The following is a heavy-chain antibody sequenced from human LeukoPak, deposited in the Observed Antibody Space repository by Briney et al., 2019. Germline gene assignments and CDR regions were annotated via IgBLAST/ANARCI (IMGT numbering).Heavy chain of an antibody. D-gene: IGHD2-21*02. CDR2: ISGSGGTT. Sequence: GGSLRLSCAASGFTFSTYAMNWVRQGPGKGLDWVSGISGSGGTTYYADSVQGRFTISRDNSKKTVFLQMNSLRAEDTAVYYCAKGDAVTAIFPLDYWGQGTLVIVSP. V-gene: IGHV3-23*01. CDR3: AKGDAVTAIFPLDY. J-gene: IGHJ4*02. CDR1: GFTFSTYA.